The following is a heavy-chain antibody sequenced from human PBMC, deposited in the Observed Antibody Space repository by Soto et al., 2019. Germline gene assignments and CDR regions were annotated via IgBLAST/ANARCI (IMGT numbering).Heavy chain of an antibody. V-gene: IGHV3-7*01. CDR3: AAGFPPDF. D-gene: IGHD3-10*01. CDR2: IKGDGSEK. J-gene: IGHJ4*02. Sequence: EVPLVESGGGLVQPGGSLTLSCAASRFTIGNYWMNWVRQAPGKGLEWVANIKGDGSEKYYVGSVEGRFTISRDNTKNSLDLQMNSLRVEDTAVYYCAAGFPPDFWGQGTLVTVSS. CDR1: RFTIGNYW.